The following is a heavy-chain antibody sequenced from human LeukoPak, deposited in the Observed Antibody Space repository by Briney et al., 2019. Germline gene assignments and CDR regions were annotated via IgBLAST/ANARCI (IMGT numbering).Heavy chain of an antibody. CDR2: IKKDGTET. CDR1: GFPFSDFW. J-gene: IGHJ4*02. V-gene: IGHV3-7*03. D-gene: IGHD5/OR15-5a*01. CDR3: ARGGYSVYFFSGDY. Sequence: PGGSLRLSCTASGFPFSDFWMTWVRQAPGKGLEWVANIKKDGTETYYVDSVEGRFTVSRENAKNSLYLHMNSLRAADTAVYYCARGGYSVYFFSGDYWGQGSLVTVSS.